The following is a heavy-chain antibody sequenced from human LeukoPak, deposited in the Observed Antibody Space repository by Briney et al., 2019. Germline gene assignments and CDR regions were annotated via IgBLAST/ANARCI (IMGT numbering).Heavy chain of an antibody. D-gene: IGHD6-6*01. J-gene: IGHJ4*02. Sequence: PSETLSLPCTVSGGSISSYYWSWIRQPAGKGLEWVGRIYPSGSTNYNPSLKSRVTMSVDTSKNQFSLKLTSVTAADTAVYYCARDRGQLVPPFDYWGQGTLATVSS. CDR3: ARDRGQLVPPFDY. CDR2: IYPSGST. V-gene: IGHV4-4*07. CDR1: GGSISSYY.